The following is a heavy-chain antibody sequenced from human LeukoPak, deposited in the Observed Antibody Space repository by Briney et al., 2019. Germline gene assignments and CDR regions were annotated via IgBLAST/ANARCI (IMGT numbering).Heavy chain of an antibody. Sequence: SETLSLTCTVSGGSVSSGTYYWSWIRQPPGKGLEWIGHIYDSGSTNYNPSLKSRVTMSVDTSKNQFSLKLSSVTAADTAVYYCARDPDYGSGSLSGSLYYYYGMDVWGQGTTVTVSS. V-gene: IGHV4-61*01. CDR2: IYDSGST. CDR3: ARDPDYGSGSLSGSLYYYYGMDV. D-gene: IGHD3-10*01. J-gene: IGHJ6*02. CDR1: GGSVSSGTYY.